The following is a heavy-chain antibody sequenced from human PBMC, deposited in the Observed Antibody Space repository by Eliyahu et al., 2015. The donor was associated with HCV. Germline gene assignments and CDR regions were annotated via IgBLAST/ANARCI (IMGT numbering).Heavy chain of an antibody. Sequence: QVQLVQSGAEVKKPGSSVKVSCKASGGTFSSYAISWVRQAPGQGLEWMGGIIPIFGTANYAQKFQGRVTITADESTSTAYMELSSLRSEDTAVYYCATVNIVATTKMGMNAFDIWGQGTMVTVSS. D-gene: IGHD5-12*01. V-gene: IGHV1-69*01. CDR1: GGTFSSYA. CDR2: IIPIFGTA. CDR3: ATVNIVATTKMGMNAFDI. J-gene: IGHJ3*02.